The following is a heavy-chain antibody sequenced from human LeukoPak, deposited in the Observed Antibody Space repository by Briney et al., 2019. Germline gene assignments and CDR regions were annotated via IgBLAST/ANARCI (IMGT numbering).Heavy chain of an antibody. CDR2: IKQDGSEK. Sequence: LTGGSLRLSCAASGFTFSSYWISWVRQAPGKGLEWVANIKQDGSEKYYVDSVKGRFTISRDNAKNSLYLQMNSLRAEDTAVYYCARDRSNRNDYWGQGTLVTVSS. CDR1: GFTFSSYW. V-gene: IGHV3-7*01. CDR3: ARDRSNRNDY. J-gene: IGHJ4*02.